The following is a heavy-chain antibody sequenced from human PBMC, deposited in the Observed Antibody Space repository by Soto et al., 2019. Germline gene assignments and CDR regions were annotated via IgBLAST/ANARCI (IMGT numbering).Heavy chain of an antibody. D-gene: IGHD3-22*01. J-gene: IGHJ4*02. CDR1: GFTFSSYG. V-gene: IGHV3-30*03. CDR3: AASMIVVAPADY. CDR2: ISYDRSNK. Sequence: QVQLVESGGGVVQPGRSLRLSCAASGFTFSSYGMHWVRQAPGKGLEWVAVISYDRSNKYYADSVKGRFTISRDNSKNTLYLQMNSLRAEDTAVYYCAASMIVVAPADYWGQGTLVTVSS.